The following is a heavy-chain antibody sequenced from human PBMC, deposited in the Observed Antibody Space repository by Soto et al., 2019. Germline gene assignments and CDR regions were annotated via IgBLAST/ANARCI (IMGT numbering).Heavy chain of an antibody. CDR2: INSYNGNT. Sequence: ASVKVSCKASGYTFTSYGISWVRQAPGQGLEWMGWINSYNGNTNYAQKLQGRITMTTDTSTSTAYMELRSLTSDDTALYYCARDHPSRVTVPDYWGQGTLVTVSS. CDR1: GYTFTSYG. V-gene: IGHV1-18*01. CDR3: ARDHPSRVTVPDY. D-gene: IGHD2-21*02. J-gene: IGHJ4*02.